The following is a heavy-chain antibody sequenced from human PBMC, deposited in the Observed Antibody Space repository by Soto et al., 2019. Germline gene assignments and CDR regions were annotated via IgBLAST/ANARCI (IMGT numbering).Heavy chain of an antibody. V-gene: IGHV4-34*01. D-gene: IGHD2-8*02. CDR1: GGSFSGYY. CDR3: ARDKITGLFEY. Sequence: AQLQQWGAGLLKPSETLSLTCAVYGGSFSGYYWTWIRQPPGTGLEWIGEINHSGSTNYNPSLKSRVTISVDTSKNQFSLKLTSVPAADTAVYYCARDKITGLFEYWGQGTLVTVSS. CDR2: INHSGST. J-gene: IGHJ4*02.